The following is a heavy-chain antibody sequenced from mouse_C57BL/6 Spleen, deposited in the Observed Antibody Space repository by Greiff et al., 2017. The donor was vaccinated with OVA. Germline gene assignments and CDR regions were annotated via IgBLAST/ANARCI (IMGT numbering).Heavy chain of an antibody. J-gene: IGHJ2*01. CDR3: ARDHFGY. V-gene: IGHV5-6*01. CDR2: ISSGGSYT. Sequence: EVKLMESGGDLVKPGGSLKLSCAASGFTFSSYGMSWVRQTPDKRLEWVATISSGGSYTYYPDSVKGRITISRDNAKNTLYLQMSSLRSEDTAMYYCARDHFGYWGQGTTLTVSS. CDR1: GFTFSSYG.